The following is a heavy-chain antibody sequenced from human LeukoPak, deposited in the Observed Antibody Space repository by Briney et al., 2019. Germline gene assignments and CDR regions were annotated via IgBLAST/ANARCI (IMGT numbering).Heavy chain of an antibody. V-gene: IGHV3-30*18. Sequence: GGSLRLSCAASGFTFRTYGMNWVRQAPGKGLEWVAIISYDGSNEDYADSVKGRFTISRDNSKNTLYLQMNSLRAEDSALYYCAKSRVRGVYYCDYWGQGTLVTVSS. CDR2: ISYDGSNE. CDR1: GFTFRTYG. D-gene: IGHD3-10*02. CDR3: AKSRVRGVYYCDY. J-gene: IGHJ4*02.